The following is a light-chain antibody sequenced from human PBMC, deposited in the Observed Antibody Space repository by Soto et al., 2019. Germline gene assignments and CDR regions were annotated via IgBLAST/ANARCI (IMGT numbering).Light chain of an antibody. Sequence: DIVMTQSPDSLAVSLGERATINCKSSQSILFSSNNKNYLTWYQQKPGQPPKPLIYWASTRESGVSDRFSGSGSGTDFTLTISGLQAEDVAVYYCQQYYSTPVTFGGGTKVEIK. CDR3: QQYYSTPVT. CDR2: WAS. J-gene: IGKJ4*01. CDR1: QSILFSSNNKNY. V-gene: IGKV4-1*01.